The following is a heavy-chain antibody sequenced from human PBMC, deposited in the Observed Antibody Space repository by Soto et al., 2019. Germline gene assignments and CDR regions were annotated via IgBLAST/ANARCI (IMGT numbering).Heavy chain of an antibody. CDR2: IYYSGST. J-gene: IGHJ3*02. D-gene: IGHD3-9*01. V-gene: IGHV4-31*03. CDR1: GGSISSGGYY. CDR3: ARDARYFDSHDAFDI. Sequence: SETLSLTCTVSGGSISSGGYYWSWIRQHPGKGLEWIGYIYYSGSTYYNPSLKSRVTISVDTSKNQFSLKLSPVTAAATAVYYCARDARYFDSHDAFDIWGQGTMVTVSS.